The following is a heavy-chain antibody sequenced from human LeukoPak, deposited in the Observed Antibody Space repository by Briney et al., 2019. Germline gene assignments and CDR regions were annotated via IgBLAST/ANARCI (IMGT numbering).Heavy chain of an antibody. CDR2: IYYSGST. Sequence: SETLSLTCTVFGGAISGYYWGWIRQPPGKGLEWIGYIYYSGSTNYNPSLKSRVTISVDTTKNQFSLKLSSVTAADTAVYYCARGERDSSSWYPSLNYWGQGTLVTVSS. D-gene: IGHD6-13*01. CDR3: ARGERDSSSWYPSLNY. J-gene: IGHJ4*02. CDR1: GGAISGYY. V-gene: IGHV4-59*01.